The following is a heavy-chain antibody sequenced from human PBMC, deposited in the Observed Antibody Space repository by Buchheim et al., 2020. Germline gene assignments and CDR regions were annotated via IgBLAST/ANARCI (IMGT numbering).Heavy chain of an antibody. J-gene: IGHJ5*02. Sequence: QVQLQESGPGLVKPSQTLSLTCAISGDSVSSNSVTWNWIRQSPSRGLEWLGRTFYRSKWNNDYAVSVKSRITINPDTSKNKVSLQLNSVTPEDTAVYYCARRFRAAAGNWFDPWGQGTL. D-gene: IGHD6-13*01. CDR3: ARRFRAAAGNWFDP. CDR2: TFYRSKWNN. V-gene: IGHV6-1*01. CDR1: GDSVSSNSVT.